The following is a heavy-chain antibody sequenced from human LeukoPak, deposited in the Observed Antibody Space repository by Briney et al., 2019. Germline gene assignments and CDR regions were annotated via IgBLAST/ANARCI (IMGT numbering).Heavy chain of an antibody. CDR3: ARDYLEENYYDSSGYMS. CDR1: GYTFTGYY. Sequence: ASVKVSCKASGYTFTGYYMHWVRQAPGQGLEWMGWINPNSGGTNYAQKFQGRVTMTRDTSISTAYTELSRLRSDDTAVYYCARDYLEENYYDSSGYMSWGQGTLVTVSS. CDR2: INPNSGGT. J-gene: IGHJ4*02. V-gene: IGHV1-2*02. D-gene: IGHD3-22*01.